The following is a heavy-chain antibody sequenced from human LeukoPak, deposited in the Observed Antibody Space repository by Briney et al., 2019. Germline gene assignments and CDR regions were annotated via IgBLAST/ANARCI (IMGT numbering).Heavy chain of an antibody. J-gene: IGHJ4*02. CDR1: GFSFSDHY. CDR3: ARGTGYGWRSFDS. V-gene: IGHV3-72*01. Sequence: GGSLRLSCAGSGFSFSDHYMDWVRQAPGKGLEWVGRTRNKANSYSTVYAASVKGRFTISRDDSENSLYLQMNSLKTEDTAVYFCARGTGYGWRSFDSWGRETLVTVSS. CDR2: TRNKANSYST. D-gene: IGHD5-12*01.